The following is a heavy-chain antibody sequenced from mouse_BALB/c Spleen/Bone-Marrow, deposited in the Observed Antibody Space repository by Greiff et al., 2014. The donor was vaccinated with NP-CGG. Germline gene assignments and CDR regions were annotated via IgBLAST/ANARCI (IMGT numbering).Heavy chain of an antibody. CDR1: GYIFTSYW. CDR3: TSADNPSMGY. V-gene: IGHV1S132*01. Sequence: LVESGAELVRPGTSVKLSCKTSGYIFTSYWIHWVKQRSGRGLEWIARIYPGTGTTYYNEKFKGKATLTADKSSSTAYMQLSSLKSEDSAVYFCTSADNPSMGYWGQGTSVTVSS. CDR2: IYPGTGTT. J-gene: IGHJ4*01. D-gene: IGHD1-3*01.